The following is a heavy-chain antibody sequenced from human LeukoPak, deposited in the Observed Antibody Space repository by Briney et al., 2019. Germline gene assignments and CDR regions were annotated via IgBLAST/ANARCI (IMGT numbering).Heavy chain of an antibody. J-gene: IGHJ4*02. D-gene: IGHD3-16*01. CDR3: AGGVGGTVDY. Sequence: SETLSLTCTVSGGSISSGDYYWSWIRQPPGKGLEWIGYIYYSGSTYYNPSLKSRVTISVDTSKNQFSLKLSSVTAADKAVYYCAGGVGGTVDYWGQGTLVTVSS. CDR2: IYYSGST. V-gene: IGHV4-30-4*08. CDR1: GGSISSGDYY.